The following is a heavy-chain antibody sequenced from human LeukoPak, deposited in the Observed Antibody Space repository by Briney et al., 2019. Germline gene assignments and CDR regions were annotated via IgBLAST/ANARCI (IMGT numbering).Heavy chain of an antibody. J-gene: IGHJ6*03. Sequence: PSETLSLTYAVSNYPITSDYYWVWIRQPPGQGLEWIGQIFHSGIAHYNPSLKSRVTMSVDTSRSQFSVNLNSVTAADTAVYFCGRAGFGTAYNRFYYYMDVWGKGTTVTVSS. V-gene: IGHV4-38-2*01. CDR2: IFHSGIA. CDR1: NYPITSDYY. CDR3: GRAGFGTAYNRFYYYMDV. D-gene: IGHD3-16*01.